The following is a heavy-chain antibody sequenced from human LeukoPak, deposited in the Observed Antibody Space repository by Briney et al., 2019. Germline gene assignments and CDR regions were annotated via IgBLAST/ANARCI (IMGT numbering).Heavy chain of an antibody. CDR3: ANWYYYENGAYWC. Sequence: PGGSLRLSCAASGFAFSSYAMNWVRQAPGKGLQWVSAISGSGGSTYYADSVKGRFTISRDNSRNTLYLQMNSLRAEDTAVYYCANWYYYENGAYWCWGQGTLVTVSS. D-gene: IGHD3-22*01. J-gene: IGHJ4*02. CDR1: GFAFSSYA. CDR2: ISGSGGST. V-gene: IGHV3-23*01.